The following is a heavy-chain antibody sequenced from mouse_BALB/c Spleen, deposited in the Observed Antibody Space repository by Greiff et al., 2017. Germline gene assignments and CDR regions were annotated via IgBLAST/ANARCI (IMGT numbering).Heavy chain of an antibody. Sequence: QVHLQQPGAELVKPGASVKLSCKASGYTFTSYWMHWVKQRPGQGLEWIGEINPSNGRTNYNEKFKSKATLTVDKSSSTAYMQLSSLTSEDSAVYYCARAYFAMDYWGQGTSVTVSS. CDR3: ARAYFAMDY. CDR1: GYTFTSYW. V-gene: IGHV1S81*02. CDR2: INPSNGRT. J-gene: IGHJ4*01. D-gene: IGHD2-10*01.